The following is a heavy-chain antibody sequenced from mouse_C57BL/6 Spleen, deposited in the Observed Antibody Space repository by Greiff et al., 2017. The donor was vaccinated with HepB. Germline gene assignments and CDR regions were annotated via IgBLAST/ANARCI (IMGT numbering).Heavy chain of an antibody. CDR1: GYTFTSYG. CDR3: ARYGIYDGYYVPY. D-gene: IGHD2-3*01. CDR2: IYPRSGNN. J-gene: IGHJ3*01. Sequence: QVQLQQSGAELARPGASVKLSCKASGYTFTSYGISWVKQRTGQGLEWIGEIYPRSGNNYYNEKFKGKATLTADKSSSKAYMELRSLTSEDSAVYFCARYGIYDGYYVPYWGQGTLVTVSA. V-gene: IGHV1-81*01.